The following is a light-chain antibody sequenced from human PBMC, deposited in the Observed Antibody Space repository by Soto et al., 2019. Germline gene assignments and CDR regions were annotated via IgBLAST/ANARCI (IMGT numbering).Light chain of an antibody. Sequence: QSALTQPPSASGSPGQSVTISCTGTSSDVGGYNYVSWYQQHPGKAPKLMIYEVTKRPSGVPDRFSGSKSGNTASLAITGLQAEDEGYYYCQSCDNSLRGSGVFGTGTKVTVL. J-gene: IGLJ1*01. CDR1: SSDVGGYNY. CDR3: QSCDNSLRGSGV. V-gene: IGLV2-8*01. CDR2: EVT.